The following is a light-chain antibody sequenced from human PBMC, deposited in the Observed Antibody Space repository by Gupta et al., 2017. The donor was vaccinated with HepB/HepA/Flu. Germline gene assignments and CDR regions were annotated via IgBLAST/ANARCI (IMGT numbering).Light chain of an antibody. CDR3: QVWDSSSDQGV. J-gene: IGLJ2*01. V-gene: IGLV3-21*03. CDR1: NIGSKS. CDR2: DNR. Sequence: QPPSVSVAPEKTAIITCGGNNIGSKSVHWYQQKPGQAPVLVVYDNRDRPSEIPERFSGSNSGSTATLTISRVEAGDEADDYCQVWDSSSDQGVFGGGTKLTVL.